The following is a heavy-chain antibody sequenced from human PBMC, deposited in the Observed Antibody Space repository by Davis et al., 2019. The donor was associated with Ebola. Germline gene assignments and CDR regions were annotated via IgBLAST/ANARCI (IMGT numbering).Heavy chain of an antibody. Sequence: GESLKISCAASGYTFSGYWMHWVRQAPGKGLEWVSSISSSSSYIYYADSVKGRFTISRDNAKNSLYLQMNSLRAEDTAVYYCARDDVSYYDSSGYFYWGQGTLVTVSS. CDR2: ISSSSSYI. CDR3: ARDDVSYYDSSGYFY. D-gene: IGHD3-22*01. V-gene: IGHV3-21*01. CDR1: GYTFSGYW. J-gene: IGHJ4*02.